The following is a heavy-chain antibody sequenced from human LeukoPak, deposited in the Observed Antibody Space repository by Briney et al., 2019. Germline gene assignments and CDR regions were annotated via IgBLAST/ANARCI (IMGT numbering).Heavy chain of an antibody. CDR1: GFTVSTNY. CDR3: ARSTSYHFDS. V-gene: IGHV3-53*01. D-gene: IGHD2-2*01. Sequence: PGGSLRLSCAASGFTVSTNYLSWVRQAPGKGLEWVSVIYADGAAYYADYVKGRFTISRDTSNNTLILQMHSLGVEDTAVYYCARSTSYHFDSWGQGTLVTVSS. J-gene: IGHJ4*02. CDR2: IYADGAA.